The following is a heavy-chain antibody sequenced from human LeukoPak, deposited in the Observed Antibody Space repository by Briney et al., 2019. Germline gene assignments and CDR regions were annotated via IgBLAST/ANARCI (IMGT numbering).Heavy chain of an antibody. CDR2: INPSGGST. V-gene: IGHV1-46*01. D-gene: IGHD3-3*02. CDR3: ARSHFWSAYAFDI. J-gene: IGHJ3*02. Sequence: ASVKVSCKAPGYTFTSYYMHWVRLAPGQGLEWMGIINPSGGSTSYAQKFQGRVTMTRDTSTSTVYMELSSLRSEDTAVYYCARSHFWSAYAFDIWGQGTMVTVSS. CDR1: GYTFTSYY.